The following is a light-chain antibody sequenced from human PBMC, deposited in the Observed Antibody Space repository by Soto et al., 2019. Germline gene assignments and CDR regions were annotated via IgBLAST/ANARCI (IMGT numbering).Light chain of an antibody. V-gene: IGLV1-40*01. CDR3: QSYDSSLSGYV. CDR2: GNS. CDR1: SSNIGAGYD. Sequence: QSVLTQPPSVSWAPGQRVTISCTGSSSNIGAGYDVHWYQQLPGTAPNLLIYGNSNRPSGVPDRFSGSKSGTSASLAITGLQAEDEADYYCQSYDSSLSGYVFGTGTKVT. J-gene: IGLJ1*01.